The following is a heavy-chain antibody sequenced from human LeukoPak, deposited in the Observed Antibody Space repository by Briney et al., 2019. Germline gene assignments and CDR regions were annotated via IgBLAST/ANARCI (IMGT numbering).Heavy chain of an antibody. J-gene: IGHJ4*02. V-gene: IGHV3-21*01. CDR3: ARDRRELLYYFDY. CDR1: GFTFSSYS. CDR2: ISSSSSYI. Sequence: GGSLRLSCAASGFTFSSYSMNWVRQAPGKGLEWVSSISSSSSYIYYADSVKGRFTISRDNAKNSLYLQMNSLRAEDTAVYSCARDRRELLYYFDYWGQGTLVTVSS. D-gene: IGHD1-26*01.